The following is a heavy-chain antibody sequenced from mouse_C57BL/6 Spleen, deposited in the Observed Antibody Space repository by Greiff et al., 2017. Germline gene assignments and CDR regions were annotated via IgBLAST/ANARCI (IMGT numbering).Heavy chain of an antibody. J-gene: IGHJ4*01. CDR2: ISYDGSN. CDR1: GYSITSGYY. D-gene: IGHD2-12*01. Sequence: EVQLKESGPGLVKPSQSLSLTCSVTGYSITSGYYWNWIRQFPGNKLEWMGYISYDGSNNYNPSLKNRISITRDTSKNQFFLKLNSVTTEDTATYYCARLRNYAMDYWGQGTSVTVSS. CDR3: ARLRNYAMDY. V-gene: IGHV3-6*01.